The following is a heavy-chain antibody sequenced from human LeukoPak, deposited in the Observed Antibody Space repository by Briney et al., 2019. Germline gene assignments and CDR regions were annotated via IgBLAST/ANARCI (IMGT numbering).Heavy chain of an antibody. CDR2: IYYSGST. CDR1: GGSISSSSYY. Sequence: PSETLSLTCTVSGGSISSSSYYWGWIRQPPGKGLEWIGSIYYSGSTYYNPSLKSRVTISVDTSKNQFSLKLSSVTAADTAVYYCARLAEASYFDYWGQGTLVTVSS. V-gene: IGHV4-39*01. J-gene: IGHJ4*02. D-gene: IGHD6-13*01. CDR3: ARLAEASYFDY.